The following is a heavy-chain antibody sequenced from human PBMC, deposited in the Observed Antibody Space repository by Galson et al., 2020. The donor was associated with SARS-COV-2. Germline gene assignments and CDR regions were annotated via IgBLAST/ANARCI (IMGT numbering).Heavy chain of an antibody. CDR3: ARDQDGYNDF. J-gene: IGHJ4*02. CDR1: GFTFSSYW. CDR2: VKQDGSDR. D-gene: IGHD5-12*01. Sequence: PGRYLRLSCEASGFTFSSYWMNWVRQAPGKGLEWVANVKQDGSDRYYVDSVKGRFTISSDYAKNSVYLQMNSLRAEDTAVYYCARDQDGYNDFWGQGTLVTVSS. V-gene: IGHV3-7*01.